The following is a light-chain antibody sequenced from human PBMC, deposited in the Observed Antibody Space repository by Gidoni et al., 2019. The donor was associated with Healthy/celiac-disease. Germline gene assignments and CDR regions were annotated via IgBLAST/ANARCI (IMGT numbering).Light chain of an antibody. V-gene: IGLV1-51*01. CDR3: GTWDSSLSAVV. Sequence: QSVLTQPPSVSAAPGQQVTISCSGSSSNIGNNYVSWNQQLPGTAPKLLTYNNNKRPSGIPDRFSGSKSGTSATLSITGLQTGDEADYYCGTWDSSLSAVVFGGGTKLTVL. CDR1: SSNIGNNY. J-gene: IGLJ2*01. CDR2: NNN.